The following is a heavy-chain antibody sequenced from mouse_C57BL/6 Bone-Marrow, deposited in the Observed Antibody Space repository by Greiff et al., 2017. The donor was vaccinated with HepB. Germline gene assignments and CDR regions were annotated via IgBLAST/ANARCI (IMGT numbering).Heavy chain of an antibody. Sequence: EVKLMESGGGLVQPGGSMKLSCAASGFTFSDAWMDWVRQSPEKGLEWVAEIRNKANNHATYNAESVKGRFTISRDDSKSSVYLQMNSLRAEDTGIYYCTRGDGYYDYAMDYWGQGTSVTVSS. D-gene: IGHD2-3*01. J-gene: IGHJ4*01. CDR3: TRGDGYYDYAMDY. CDR1: GFTFSDAW. V-gene: IGHV6-6*01. CDR2: IRNKANNHAT.